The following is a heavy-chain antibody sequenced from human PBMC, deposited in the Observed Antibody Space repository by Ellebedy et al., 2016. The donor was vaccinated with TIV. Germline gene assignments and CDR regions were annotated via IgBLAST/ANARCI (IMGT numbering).Heavy chain of an antibody. CDR2: MYSGGTT. D-gene: IGHD2-2*01. CDR1: GFTVSSNY. V-gene: IGHV3-53*01. J-gene: IGHJ4*02. CDR3: ARERKYCSSSSCFGGDFHY. Sequence: GESLKISCAASGFTVSSNYMSWVRQAPGKGLEWVSVMYSGGTTYYVDSVKGRFTISRDNSKNTLYLQMNSLRAGDTAVYYCARERKYCSSSSCFGGDFHYWGQGTLVTVSS.